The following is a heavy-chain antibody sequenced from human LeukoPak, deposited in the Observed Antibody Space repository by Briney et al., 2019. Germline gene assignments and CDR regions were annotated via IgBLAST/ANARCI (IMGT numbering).Heavy chain of an antibody. CDR3: ARLVSYYDSSGYYYYYYYYYMDV. Sequence: PSETLSLTCTVSGGSISSYYWSWIRQPAGKGLEWIGRIYTSGSTNYNPSLKSRVTMSVDTSKNQFSLKLSSVTAADTAVYYCARLVSYYDSSGYYYYYYYYYMDVWGKGTTVTVSS. D-gene: IGHD3-22*01. J-gene: IGHJ6*03. CDR1: GGSISSYY. CDR2: IYTSGST. V-gene: IGHV4-4*07.